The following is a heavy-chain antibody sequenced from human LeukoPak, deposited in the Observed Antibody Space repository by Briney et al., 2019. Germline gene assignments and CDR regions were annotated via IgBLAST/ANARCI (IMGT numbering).Heavy chain of an antibody. V-gene: IGHV3-53*04. J-gene: IGHJ4*02. CDR3: SAQYDNSGFLYY. D-gene: IGHD3-22*01. CDR1: GFTVSSNY. CDR2: IYSGDNT. Sequence: GGSLRLSCAVSGFTVSSNYISWVRQAPGKGLEWVSIIYSGDNTYYADPVKGRFTNSRHNSKNTVNLQMNGLRTEDTAVYYCSAQYDNSGFLYYWGQGTLVTVSS.